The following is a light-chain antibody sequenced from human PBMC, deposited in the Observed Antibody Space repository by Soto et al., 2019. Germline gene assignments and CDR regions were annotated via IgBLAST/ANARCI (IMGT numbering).Light chain of an antibody. CDR2: DSS. J-gene: IGKJ1*01. Sequence: EIAMTQSPGTLSVSPGERATLSCRASQNIGINVAWYQQKPGQAPSLLIYDSSTRATGVPARFSGSGSGTDFTLTISRLEPEDFAVYYCQQYGSSGTFGQGTKVDIK. V-gene: IGKV3-15*01. CDR3: QQYGSSGT. CDR1: QNIGIN.